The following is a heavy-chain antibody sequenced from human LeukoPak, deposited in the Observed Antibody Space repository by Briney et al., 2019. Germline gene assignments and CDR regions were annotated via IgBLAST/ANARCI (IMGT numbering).Heavy chain of an antibody. CDR1: GYTFTGYY. CDR2: INPDSGGT. D-gene: IGHD1-1*01. Sequence: GASVKVSCKTSGYTFTGYYMHWVRQAPGQGLEWMGWINPDSGGTTYAQRFQGRVTMTRDTSIITVYMELSSLISDDTAMYYCARALEVGDYWGQGTLVTVSS. V-gene: IGHV1-2*02. J-gene: IGHJ4*02. CDR3: ARALEVGDY.